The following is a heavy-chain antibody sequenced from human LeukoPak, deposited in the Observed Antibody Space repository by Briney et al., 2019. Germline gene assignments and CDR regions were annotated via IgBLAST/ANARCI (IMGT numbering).Heavy chain of an antibody. D-gene: IGHD2-2*01. Sequence: GGSLRLSCAASGFTVSSNYMSWVRQAPGKGLEWVSVIYSGGSTYYADSVKGRFTISRDNSKNTLYLQMNSLRAEDTAVYYCAKGASSIVVVPAAIDVYFQHWGQGTLVTVSS. J-gene: IGHJ1*01. V-gene: IGHV3-53*05. CDR2: IYSGGST. CDR3: AKGASSIVVVPAAIDVYFQH. CDR1: GFTVSSNY.